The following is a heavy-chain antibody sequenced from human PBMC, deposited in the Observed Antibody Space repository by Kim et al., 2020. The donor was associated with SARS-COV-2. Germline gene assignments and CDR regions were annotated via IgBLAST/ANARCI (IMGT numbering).Heavy chain of an antibody. V-gene: IGHV3-30*04. CDR1: GFTFSSYA. Sequence: GGSLRLSCAASGFTFSSYAMHWVRQAPGKGLEWVAVISYDGSNKYYADSVKGRFTISRDNSKNTLYLQMNSLRAEDTAVYYCARDALGSKFGGNSYPYYWGQGTLGSVSS. D-gene: IGHD2-21*02. J-gene: IGHJ4*02. CDR2: ISYDGSNK. CDR3: ARDALGSKFGGNSYPYY.